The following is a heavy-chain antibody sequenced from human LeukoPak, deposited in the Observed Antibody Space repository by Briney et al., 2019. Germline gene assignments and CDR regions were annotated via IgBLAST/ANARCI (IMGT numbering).Heavy chain of an antibody. CDR2: IYNSGSEI. Sequence: PGGSLRLSYAASGFSFSTYSMTWVRQRPGKGLEWVSSIYNSGSEIFYADSVKGRFTISRDNSNNMLYLQMNSLRAEDSAVYFCAKDIVPDSGWDLDYWGRGTLVTVSS. J-gene: IGHJ4*02. V-gene: IGHV3-23*05. CDR1: GFSFSTYS. CDR3: AKDIVPDSGWDLDY. D-gene: IGHD6-19*01.